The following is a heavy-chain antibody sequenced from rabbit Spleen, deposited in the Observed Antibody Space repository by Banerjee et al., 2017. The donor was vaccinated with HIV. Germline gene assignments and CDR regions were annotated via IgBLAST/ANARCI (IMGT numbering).Heavy chain of an antibody. Sequence: QSLEESGGGLVQPEGSLTLTCTASGFSFNSGYDMCWVRQAPGKGLEWIACIYAGNSGSTYSATWAKGRFTISKTSSTTVTLQMTSLTAADTATYFCARDSGTSFSTYGMDLWGPGTLVTVS. V-gene: IGHV1S40*01. CDR1: GFSFNSGYD. J-gene: IGHJ6*01. CDR3: ARDSGTSFSTYGMDL. D-gene: IGHD8-1*01. CDR2: IYAGNSGST.